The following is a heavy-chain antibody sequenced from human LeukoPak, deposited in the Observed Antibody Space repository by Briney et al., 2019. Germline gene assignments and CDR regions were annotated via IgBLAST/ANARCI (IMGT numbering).Heavy chain of an antibody. CDR2: VYSSGST. D-gene: IGHD6-13*01. Sequence: KPSETLSPTCTVSGGSISGYYWSWIRQPAGKGLEWIGRVYSSGSTNYNPSFESRVTMSVDTSKNQISLRLSSVTAADTAVYYCARGSPSTAAVPASWGQGTLVTVSS. CDR1: GGSISGYY. V-gene: IGHV4-4*07. J-gene: IGHJ5*02. CDR3: ARGSPSTAAVPAS.